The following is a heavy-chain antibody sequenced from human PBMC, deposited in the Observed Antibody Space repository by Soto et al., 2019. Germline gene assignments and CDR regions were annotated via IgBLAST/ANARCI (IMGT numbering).Heavy chain of an antibody. CDR2: ISGSGSVT. J-gene: IGHJ5*02. D-gene: IGHD5-18*01. CDR1: GFIFRNYG. Sequence: LRLSCGASGFIFRNYGLSWVRQAPGKGLEWVSDISGSGSVTNYADSVKGRFTISRDNSNNTLSLQMDSLRAEDTALYFCAKGGYIYGLDPWGQGTLVTVSS. V-gene: IGHV3-23*01. CDR3: AKGGYIYGLDP.